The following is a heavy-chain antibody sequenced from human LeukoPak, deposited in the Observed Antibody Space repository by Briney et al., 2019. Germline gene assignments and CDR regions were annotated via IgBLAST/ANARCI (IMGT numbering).Heavy chain of an antibody. CDR1: GYTFTNYG. V-gene: IGHV1-18*01. D-gene: IGHD2-15*01. J-gene: IGHJ4*02. CDR3: ARVARYCSGGNCYSFDY. CDR2: ISAYNGNT. Sequence: ASVKVSCRASGYTFTNYGISWVRQTPGQGLEWMGWISAYNGNTNYAQKLQGRVTMTTDTSTSTAYMELRSLTSDDTAVYYCARVARYCSGGNCYSFDYWGQGTLVTVSS.